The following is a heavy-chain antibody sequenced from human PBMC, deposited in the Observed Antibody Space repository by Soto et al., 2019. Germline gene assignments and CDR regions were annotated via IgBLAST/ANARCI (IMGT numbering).Heavy chain of an antibody. D-gene: IGHD2-21*02. CDR2: ISGSGGST. CDR1: GFTFSSYA. V-gene: IGHV3-23*01. J-gene: IGHJ4*02. CDR3: AKDPHMVVVTAQFDY. Sequence: GGSLRLSCAASGFTFSSYAMSWVRQAPGKGLEWVSAISGSGGSTYYADSVKGRFTISRDNSKNTLYLQMNSLRAEDTAVYYCAKDPHMVVVTAQFDYWGQVPLATFSS.